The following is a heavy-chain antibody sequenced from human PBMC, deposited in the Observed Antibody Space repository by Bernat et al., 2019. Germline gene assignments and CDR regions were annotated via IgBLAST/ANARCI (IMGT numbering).Heavy chain of an antibody. D-gene: IGHD2-15*01. J-gene: IGHJ4*02. V-gene: IGHV3-33*01. CDR1: GFTFSSYG. CDR2: IWYDGSNK. CDR3: ARERDCSGGSCYRGNCDY. Sequence: QVQLVESGGGVVQPGRSLRLSCAASGFTFSSYGMHWVRQAPGKGLEWVAVIWYDGSNKYYGDSVKGRFTISRDNSKNTLYLQVNSLRAEDTAVFYCARERDCSGGSCYRGNCDYWGQGTLVTVSS.